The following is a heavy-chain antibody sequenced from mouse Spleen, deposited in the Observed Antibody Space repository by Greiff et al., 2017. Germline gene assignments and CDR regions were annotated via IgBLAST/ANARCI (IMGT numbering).Heavy chain of an antibody. D-gene: IGHD2-2*01. Sequence: VQLQQSGAELAKPGASVKLSCKASGYTFTSYWMHWVKQRPGQGLEWIGAIDPETGGTAYNQKFKGKAILTADKSSSTAYMELRSLTSEDSAVYYCTRRNGYDWFAYWGQGTLVTVSA. CDR1: GYTFTSYW. CDR3: TRRNGYDWFAY. V-gene: IGHV1-7*01. CDR2: IDPETGGT. J-gene: IGHJ3*01.